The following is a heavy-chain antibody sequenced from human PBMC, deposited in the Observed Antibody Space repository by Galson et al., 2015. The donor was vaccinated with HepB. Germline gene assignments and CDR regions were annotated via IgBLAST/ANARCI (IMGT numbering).Heavy chain of an antibody. V-gene: IGHV3-33*01. J-gene: IGHJ4*02. CDR1: GFTFSSYG. Sequence: SLRLSCAASGFTFSSYGMHWVRQAPGKGLGWVAVIWYDGSNKYYADSVKGRFTISRDNSKNTLYLQMNSLRAEDTAVYYCARDGGSYYFDYWGQGTLVTVSS. D-gene: IGHD1-26*01. CDR3: ARDGGSYYFDY. CDR2: IWYDGSNK.